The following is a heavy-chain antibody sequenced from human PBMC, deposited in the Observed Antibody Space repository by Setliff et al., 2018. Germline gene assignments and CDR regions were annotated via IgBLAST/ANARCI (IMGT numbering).Heavy chain of an antibody. CDR3: ARHRAEDYYGSGTIIWGWFDP. V-gene: IGHV4-38-2*01. CDR1: GYSISSGYY. Sequence: PSETLSLTCAVSGYSISSGYYWGWIRQRPGKGLEWIGSIYHSGSTYYNPSLKSRVTISVDTSKNQFSLKLSSVTAADTAVYYCARHRAEDYYGSGTIIWGWFDPWGQGTLVTVSS. CDR2: IYHSGST. J-gene: IGHJ5*02. D-gene: IGHD3-10*01.